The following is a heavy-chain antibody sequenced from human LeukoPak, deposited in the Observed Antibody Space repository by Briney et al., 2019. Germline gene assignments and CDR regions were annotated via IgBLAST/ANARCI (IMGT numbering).Heavy chain of an antibody. CDR2: IYPGDSDT. CDR1: GYTFANFW. CDR3: YVDV. Sequence: GESLKISCQGSGYTFANFWIAWVRQMPGKGLEWMGIIYPGDSDTRYSPSSQGQVTISADKSISTAYLQWSSLQASDTATYYYYVDVWGKGTTVTVSS. J-gene: IGHJ6*04. V-gene: IGHV5-51*01. D-gene: IGHD3-10*01.